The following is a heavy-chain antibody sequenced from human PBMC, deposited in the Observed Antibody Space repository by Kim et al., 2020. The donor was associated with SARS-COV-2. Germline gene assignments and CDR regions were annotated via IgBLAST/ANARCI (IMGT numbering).Heavy chain of an antibody. CDR3: ASEWELTRFDY. V-gene: IGHV4-34*01. J-gene: IGHJ4*02. CDR2: T. Sequence: TNYNPSLKSRVTISVDTSKNQFSLKLSSVTAADTAVYYCASEWELTRFDYWGQGTLVTVSS. D-gene: IGHD1-26*01.